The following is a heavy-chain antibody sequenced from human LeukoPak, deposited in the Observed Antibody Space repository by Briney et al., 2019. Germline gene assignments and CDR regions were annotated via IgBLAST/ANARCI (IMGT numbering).Heavy chain of an antibody. V-gene: IGHV4-59*01. CDR2: IYYSGST. D-gene: IGHD3-3*01. Sequence: KTSETLSLTCTVSGGSISSYYWSWIRQPPGKGLEWIGYIYYSGSTNYNPSLKSRVTISVDTSKNQFSLKLSSVTAADTAVYYCARKYYDFWSGYPGHYMDVWGKGTTVTVSS. CDR3: ARKYYDFWSGYPGHYMDV. J-gene: IGHJ6*03. CDR1: GGSISSYY.